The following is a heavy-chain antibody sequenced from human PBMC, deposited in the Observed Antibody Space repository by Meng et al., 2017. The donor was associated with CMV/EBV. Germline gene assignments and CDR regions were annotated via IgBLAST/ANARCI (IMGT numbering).Heavy chain of an antibody. V-gene: IGHV1-18*01. D-gene: IGHD3-3*01. CDR3: ARAPNGIPSIFGVVMGYYGVDV. CDR2: ISAYNGNT. CDR1: GYTFTSYG. J-gene: IGHJ6*02. Sequence: ASVKVSCKASGYTFTSYGISWVRQAPGQGLEWMGWISAYNGNTNYAQKLQGRVTMTTDTSTSTAYMELRSLRSDDAAVYYCARAPNGIPSIFGVVMGYYGVDVWGQGTTVTVSS.